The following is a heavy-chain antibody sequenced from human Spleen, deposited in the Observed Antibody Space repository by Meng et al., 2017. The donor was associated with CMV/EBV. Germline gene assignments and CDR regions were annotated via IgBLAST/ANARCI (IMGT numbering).Heavy chain of an antibody. CDR2: IYYNGNT. CDR1: GGSISRSSYY. Sequence: SETLSLTCTVSGGSISRSSYYWGWIRQPPGKGLEWIGSIYYNGNTYYNPSLRGRVTISVDTSKNQFSLKLTSVTAADTALYYCARTWSGYYPYFDYWGQGTLVTVSS. V-gene: IGHV4-39*07. D-gene: IGHD3-3*01. CDR3: ARTWSGYYPYFDY. J-gene: IGHJ4*02.